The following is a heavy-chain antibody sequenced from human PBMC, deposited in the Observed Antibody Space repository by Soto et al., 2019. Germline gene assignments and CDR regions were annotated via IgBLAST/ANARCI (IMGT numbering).Heavy chain of an antibody. D-gene: IGHD6-13*01. CDR3: ARGAAAGVDYGMDV. CDR1: GGFISRYY. V-gene: IGHV4-4*07. Sequence: PSETLSLTCSVSGGFISRYYWSWIRRPAGKGLEWIGRIYSSGRTNYNPSLVSRLTMSVDTFKNQLSLKLSSVTAADTAVYYCARGAAAGVDYGMDVWGRGTTVTVSS. J-gene: IGHJ6*02. CDR2: IYSSGRT.